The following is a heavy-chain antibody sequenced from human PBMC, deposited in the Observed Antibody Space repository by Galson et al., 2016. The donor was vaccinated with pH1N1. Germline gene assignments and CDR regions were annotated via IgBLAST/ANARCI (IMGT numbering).Heavy chain of an antibody. V-gene: IGHV6-1*01. D-gene: IGHD3-3*01. CDR1: GDSVSSNSAT. Sequence: CAISGDSVSSNSATCNWIRQSPSRGLEWLGRTYYRSKWYNDYAESVKSRIIISPDTSKNQLSLQLNSVTPADTAVYYCARGVIDYDFWSGYQDHAAFDIWGQGTMVIVSS. CDR2: TYYRSKWYN. CDR3: ARGVIDYDFWSGYQDHAAFDI. J-gene: IGHJ3*02.